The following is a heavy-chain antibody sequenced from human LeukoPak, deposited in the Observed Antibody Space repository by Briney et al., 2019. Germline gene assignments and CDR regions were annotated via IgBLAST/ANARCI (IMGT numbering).Heavy chain of an antibody. Sequence: SETLSLTCAVYGGSFSGYYWSWIRQPPGKGLEWIGEINHSGSTNYNPSLKSRVTISVDTSKNQFSLKLRSVTAADTAVYYCARVTSRLGWFDPWGQGTLVTVSS. D-gene: IGHD1-14*01. V-gene: IGHV4-34*01. J-gene: IGHJ5*02. CDR1: GGSFSGYY. CDR2: INHSGST. CDR3: ARVTSRLGWFDP.